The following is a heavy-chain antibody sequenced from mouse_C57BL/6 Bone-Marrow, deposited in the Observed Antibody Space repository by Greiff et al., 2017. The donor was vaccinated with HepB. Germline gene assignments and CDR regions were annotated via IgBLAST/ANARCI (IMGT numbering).Heavy chain of an antibody. V-gene: IGHV1-81*01. D-gene: IGHD1-1*01. J-gene: IGHJ2*01. CDR1: GYTFTSYG. Sequence: QVQLKQSGAELARPGASVKLSCKASGYTFTSYGISWVKLRTGQGLEWIGEIYPRSGNTYYNEKFKGKATLTADKSSSTAYMELRSLTSEDSAVYFCARWGYGYYFDYWGQGTTLTVSS. CDR3: ARWGYGYYFDY. CDR2: IYPRSGNT.